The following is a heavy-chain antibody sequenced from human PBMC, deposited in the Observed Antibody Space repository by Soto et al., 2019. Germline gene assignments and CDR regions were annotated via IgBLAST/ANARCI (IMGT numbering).Heavy chain of an antibody. Sequence: EVQLLESGGGLVQPGGSLRLSCAASGFTFSSYAMSWVRQAPGKGLEWVSAISGSGGSTYYADSVKGRFTISRDNSKNTLYLQMNSLRAEDTAVYYCARVRCSGGSCYSVTYYYCYGMDVWGQGTTVTVSS. CDR3: ARVRCSGGSCYSVTYYYCYGMDV. V-gene: IGHV3-23*01. CDR1: GFTFSSYA. J-gene: IGHJ6*02. CDR2: ISGSGGST. D-gene: IGHD2-15*01.